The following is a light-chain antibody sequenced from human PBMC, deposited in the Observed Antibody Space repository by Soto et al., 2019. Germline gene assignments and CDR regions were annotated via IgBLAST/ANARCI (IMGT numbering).Light chain of an antibody. CDR1: QSVGSGS. CDR3: QQYGSSPTWT. Sequence: EIVLTQSPGTLSLSPGERATLSCRASQSVGSGSLLWYQHKPGQAPRLLISGASNRATGIPDRFSGSGSGTDFTLTISRLEPEDFEVYYCQQYGSSPTWTFGQGTKV. V-gene: IGKV3-20*01. J-gene: IGKJ1*01. CDR2: GAS.